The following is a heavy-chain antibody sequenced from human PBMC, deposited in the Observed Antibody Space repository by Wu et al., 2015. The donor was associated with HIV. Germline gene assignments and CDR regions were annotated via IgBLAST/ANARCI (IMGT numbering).Heavy chain of an antibody. D-gene: IGHD4/OR15-4a*01. J-gene: IGHJ5*01. CDR3: ARVQFDPNYYTYFDL. Sequence: LVQSGPEAKRPGASVKVSCKASYILTSYPIGWVRQAPGQRLEWMGWMNPYNGYIKPAQRFQDRITMSTDNSAHTAYMELRSLTSDDAAIYFCARVQFDPNYYTYFDLWAEGTLSLSPQ. V-gene: IGHV1-18*01. CDR1: YILTSYP. CDR2: MNPYNGYI.